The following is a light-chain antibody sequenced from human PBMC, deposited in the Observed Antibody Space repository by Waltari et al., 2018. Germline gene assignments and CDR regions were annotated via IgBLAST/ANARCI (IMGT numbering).Light chain of an antibody. Sequence: QSVLTQPPSASGTPGQRVTISCSGSSSNIGSNYVYWYQQLPGTAPKLLIYMNKQRPSGVPDRFSGSKSGTAAALAISGVRAEDEADYYCAAWDDRVGGGVGGGTKLTVL. V-gene: IGLV1-47*01. CDR2: MNK. CDR3: AAWDDRVGGG. J-gene: IGLJ2*01. CDR1: SSNIGSNY.